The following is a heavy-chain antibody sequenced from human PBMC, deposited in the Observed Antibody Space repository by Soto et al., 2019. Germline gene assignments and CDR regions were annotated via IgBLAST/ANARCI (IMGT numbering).Heavy chain of an antibody. CDR1: GDTFSSYS. CDR2: IIPIFDTA. Sequence: SVKVSCKPSGDTFSSYSFSWVRQAPGQGLEWMGGIIPIFDTANYAQKFQGRVTITADESTSTAYMELSSLRSEDTAVYYCARHDCISTSCYYYYYYSMDVWGQGTTVTVSS. CDR3: ARHDCISTSCYYYYYYSMDV. J-gene: IGHJ6*02. D-gene: IGHD2-2*01. V-gene: IGHV1-69*13.